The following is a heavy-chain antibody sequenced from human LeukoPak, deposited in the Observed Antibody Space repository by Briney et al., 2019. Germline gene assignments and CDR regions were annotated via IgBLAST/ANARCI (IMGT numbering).Heavy chain of an antibody. V-gene: IGHV1-3*01. D-gene: IGHD3-10*01. CDR3: ARAGRVRGVIIISSHTKNWFDP. CDR2: INAGNGNT. J-gene: IGHJ5*02. Sequence: GASVKVSCKASGYTFTSYAMHWVRQAPGQRFEWMGWINAGNGNTKYSQKFQGRVTITRDTSASTAYMELSSLRSEDTAVYYYARAGRVRGVIIISSHTKNWFDPWGQGTLVTVSS. CDR1: GYTFTSYA.